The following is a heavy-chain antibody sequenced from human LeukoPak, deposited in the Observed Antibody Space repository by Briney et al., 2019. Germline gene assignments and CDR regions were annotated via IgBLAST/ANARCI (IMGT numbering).Heavy chain of an antibody. J-gene: IGHJ4*02. CDR3: ARGRPFEGYFDY. CDR2: INHSGST. V-gene: IGHV4-34*01. D-gene: IGHD3-10*01. Sequence: SETLSLTCAVYGGSFSGYYWSWIRQPPGKGLEWIGEINHSGSTNYNPSLKSRVTISVDTSKNQFSLKLSSVTAADTAVYYCARGRPFEGYFDYWGQGTLVTVSS. CDR1: GGSFSGYY.